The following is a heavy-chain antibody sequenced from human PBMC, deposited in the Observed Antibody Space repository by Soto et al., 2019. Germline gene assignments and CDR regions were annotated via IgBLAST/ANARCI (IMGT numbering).Heavy chain of an antibody. V-gene: IGHV4-30-2*01. J-gene: IGHJ4*02. D-gene: IGHD6-13*01. Sequence: QLQLQESGSGLLRPSQTLSLTCLVSGGSIINGNYSWTWIRQPPGKALEWIGYIYHSGSTYYNPSLRSRVTLSVDRSKNQFSLNMKSMTAADTAVYYCASRFVDSAAAAGLSFDSWGQGTLVTVSS. CDR1: GGSIINGNYS. CDR2: IYHSGST. CDR3: ASRFVDSAAAAGLSFDS.